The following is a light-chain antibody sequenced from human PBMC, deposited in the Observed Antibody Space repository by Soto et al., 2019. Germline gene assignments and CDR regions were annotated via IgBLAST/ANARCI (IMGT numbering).Light chain of an antibody. CDR1: QTITSNY. CDR3: QQYDISPFT. J-gene: IGKJ3*01. CDR2: GAS. Sequence: EIVLTQSPGTLSLSPGERATLSCRASQTITSNYLAWYQQKPGQAPRLLIYGASNTATGIPDRFSGSGSGTDFTLTISRLEPEDFALYYCQQYDISPFTFGPGTKVDIK. V-gene: IGKV3-20*01.